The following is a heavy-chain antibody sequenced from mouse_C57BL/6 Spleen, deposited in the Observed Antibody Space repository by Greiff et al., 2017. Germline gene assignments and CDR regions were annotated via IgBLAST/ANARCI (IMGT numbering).Heavy chain of an antibody. CDR1: GYTFTEYT. V-gene: IGHV1-62-2*01. CDR2: FYPGSGSI. CDR3: ARHDDYYGSSYWYFDV. D-gene: IGHD1-1*01. J-gene: IGHJ1*03. Sequence: VMLVESGAELVKPGASVKLSCKASGYTFTEYTIHWVKQRSGQGLEWIGWFYPGSGSIKYNEKFKDKATLTADKSSSTVYMELSRLTSEDSAVYFCARHDDYYGSSYWYFDVWGTGTTVTVSS.